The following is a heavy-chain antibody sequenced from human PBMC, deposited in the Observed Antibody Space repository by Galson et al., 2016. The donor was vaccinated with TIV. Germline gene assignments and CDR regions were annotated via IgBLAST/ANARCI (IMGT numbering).Heavy chain of an antibody. CDR3: ARERDSGYAYYVDV. CDR2: IYPVDSDT. Sequence: QSGAEVKEPGESLKISCKGSGYRFSNYWIAWVRQMPGKGLEWMGVIYPVDSDTRYSPSFQGQVTISADKSISTAYLQWNSLKASDSAICYCARERDSGYAYYVDVWGQGTTVIVSS. CDR1: GYRFSNYW. V-gene: IGHV5-51*03. J-gene: IGHJ6*03. D-gene: IGHD6-25*01.